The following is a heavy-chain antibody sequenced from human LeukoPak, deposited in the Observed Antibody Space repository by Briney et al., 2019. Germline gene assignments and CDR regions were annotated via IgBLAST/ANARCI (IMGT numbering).Heavy chain of an antibody. CDR1: GGSISSGGYY. V-gene: IGHV4-30-2*01. Sequence: SETLSLTCTVSGGSISSGGYYWSWIRRPPGKGLEWIGYIYHSGSTYYNPSLKSRVTISVDRSKNQFSLKLSSVTAADTAVYYCARGRYSGYDRGGVDYWGQGTLVTVSS. CDR3: ARGRYSGYDRGGVDY. CDR2: IYHSGST. J-gene: IGHJ4*02. D-gene: IGHD5-12*01.